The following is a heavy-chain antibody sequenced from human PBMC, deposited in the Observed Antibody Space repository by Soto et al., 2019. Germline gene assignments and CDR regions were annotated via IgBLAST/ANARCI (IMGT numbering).Heavy chain of an antibody. V-gene: IGHV3-21*01. D-gene: IGHD1-26*01. Sequence: EVQLVESGGGLVKPGGSLRLSCAASGFTFSSYSMNWVRQDPGKGLEWVSSISSISGYIYYADSVKGRFTISRDNAKNSLYLQMNSLRAEDTAVYYCARSRYSGSNWFDPWGQGTLVTVSS. CDR3: ARSRYSGSNWFDP. J-gene: IGHJ5*02. CDR2: ISSISGYI. CDR1: GFTFSSYS.